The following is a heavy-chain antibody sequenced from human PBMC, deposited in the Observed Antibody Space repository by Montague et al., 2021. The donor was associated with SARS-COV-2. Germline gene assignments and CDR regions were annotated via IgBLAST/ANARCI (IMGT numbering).Heavy chain of an antibody. CDR1: GGSFSGYS. J-gene: IGHJ4*02. CDR3: VRDGYTHVDY. V-gene: IGHV4-34*01. CDR2: INHSGST. Sequence: SETLSLTCAVYGGSFSGYSWSWIRQPPGKGLEWIGEINHSGSTNYNPSLKSRVTISVDTSKNQFSLRLSSVTAADTAVYYCVRDGYTHVDYWGQGTLVTVSS. D-gene: IGHD5-24*01.